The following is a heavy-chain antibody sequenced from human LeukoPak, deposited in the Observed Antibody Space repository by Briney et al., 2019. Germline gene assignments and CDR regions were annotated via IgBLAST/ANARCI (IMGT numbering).Heavy chain of an antibody. D-gene: IGHD6-19*01. CDR2: IYSGGST. CDR1: GFTVSSNY. Sequence: AGGSLRLSCAASGFTVSSNYMSWVRQAPGKGLEWVSVIYSGGSTYYADSVKGRFTISRDNSKNTLYLQMNSLRAEDTAVYYCARGHDAGYSSGWETNDYWGLGTLVTVSS. CDR3: ARGHDAGYSSGWETNDY. J-gene: IGHJ4*02. V-gene: IGHV3-53*01.